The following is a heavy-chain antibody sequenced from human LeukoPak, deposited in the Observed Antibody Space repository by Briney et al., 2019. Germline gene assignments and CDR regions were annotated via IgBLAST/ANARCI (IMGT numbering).Heavy chain of an antibody. CDR3: VRESGVQGGPGAFDI. D-gene: IGHD2-8*01. V-gene: IGHV3-21*01. J-gene: IGHJ3*02. CDR2: ISSSSSYI. CDR1: GFTFSSYS. Sequence: GVSLRLSCAASGFTFSSYSMNWVRQAPGKGLEWVSSISSSSSYIYYADSVKGRFTISRDNAKNSLYLQMNSLRAEDTAVYYCVRESGVQGGPGAFDIWGQGTMVTVSS.